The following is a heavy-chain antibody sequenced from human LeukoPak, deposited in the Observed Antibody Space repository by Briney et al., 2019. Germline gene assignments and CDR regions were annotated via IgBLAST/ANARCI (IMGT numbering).Heavy chain of an antibody. CDR2: INHSGST. V-gene: IGHV4-39*07. CDR1: GGSISSGGYY. Sequence: SETLSLTCTVSGGSISSGGYYWSWIRQPPGKGLEWIGEINHSGSTNYNPSLKSRVTISVDTSKNQFSLKLSSVTAADTAVYYCGASDILTGYPELDAFDIWGQGTMVTVSS. J-gene: IGHJ3*02. D-gene: IGHD3-9*01. CDR3: GASDILTGYPELDAFDI.